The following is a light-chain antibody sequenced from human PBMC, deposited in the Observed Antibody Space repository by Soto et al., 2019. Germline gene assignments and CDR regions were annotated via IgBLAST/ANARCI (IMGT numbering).Light chain of an antibody. Sequence: DTQITQSPSTLPTSVRDSVTITCRASQSISSWLAWYQQKPGKAPKLLIYKASSLESGVPSRFSGSGSGTEFTLTISSLQPDDFATYYCQQYNSYSRTFGQGTKVDIK. CDR1: QSISSW. CDR3: QQYNSYSRT. CDR2: KAS. V-gene: IGKV1-5*03. J-gene: IGKJ1*01.